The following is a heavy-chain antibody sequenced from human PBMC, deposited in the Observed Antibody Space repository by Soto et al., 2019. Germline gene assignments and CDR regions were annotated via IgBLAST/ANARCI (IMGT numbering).Heavy chain of an antibody. CDR3: AWIEVEVRHYYYYSYMDV. J-gene: IGHJ6*03. Sequence: QVQLQESGPGLVKPSETLSLTCTVSGGSISSYYWSWIRQPPGKGLEGIGYIYYRGRTNYNPSLRRRVTISVYTSKNPFSLKLNSVTAADTAVYYCAWIEVEVRHYYYYSYMDVWGKGTTVTVSS. CDR2: IYYRGRT. CDR1: GGSISSYY. D-gene: IGHD2-15*01. V-gene: IGHV4-59*01.